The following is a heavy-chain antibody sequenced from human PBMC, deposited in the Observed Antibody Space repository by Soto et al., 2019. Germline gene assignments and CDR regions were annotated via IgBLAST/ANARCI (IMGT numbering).Heavy chain of an antibody. J-gene: IGHJ6*02. V-gene: IGHV1-69*12. CDR2: FIPIFGTA. D-gene: IGHD1-7*01. CDR3: ARGLTGPTLAYGMDV. CDR1: GGTFSSYA. Sequence: QVQLVQSGAEVKKPGSSVKVSCKASGGTFSSYAISWVRQAPGQGLEWMGGFIPIFGTADYAQKFQGRVTITAAESTSTAYMELSGLRSEDTAVYYCARGLTGPTLAYGMDVWGQGTTVTVSS.